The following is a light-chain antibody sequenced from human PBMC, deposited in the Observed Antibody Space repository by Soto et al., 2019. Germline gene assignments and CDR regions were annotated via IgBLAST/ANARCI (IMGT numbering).Light chain of an antibody. V-gene: IGKV3-20*01. CDR2: GAS. CDR1: RSVGTR. CDR3: QQYQSGQPIT. J-gene: IGKJ5*01. Sequence: EVLLTQSQDTLSLSARERATLACRAARSVGTRLAWYQHKTGQAPRLLISGASSRATGIPDRFTGSGSETSFTLTISRLEPEDFALYYCQQYQSGQPITFGLGTRLENK.